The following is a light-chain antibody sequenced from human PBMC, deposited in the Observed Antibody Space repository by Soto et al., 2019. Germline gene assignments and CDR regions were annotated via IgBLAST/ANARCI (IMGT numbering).Light chain of an antibody. J-gene: IGKJ5*01. Sequence: EIVLTQSPGTLSFCPGRSPTLSCRASQRLSASDIAWYQQKPGQAPKFLIYGVSSRATGIPDRFSGSGSGTDFTLTISRLEPEDFAVYHCQQYGSSPLITFGQGTRLAIK. CDR2: GVS. CDR1: QRLSASD. CDR3: QQYGSSPLIT. V-gene: IGKV3-20*01.